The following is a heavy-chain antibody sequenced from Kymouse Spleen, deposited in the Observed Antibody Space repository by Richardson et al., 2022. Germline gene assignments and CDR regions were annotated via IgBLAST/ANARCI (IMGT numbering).Heavy chain of an antibody. CDR2: IYYSGST. CDR1: GGSISSSSYY. Sequence: QLQLQESGPGLVKPSETLSLTCTVSGGSISSSSYYWGWIRQPPGKGLEWIGSIYYSGSTYYNPSLKSRVTISVDTSKNQFSLKLSSVTAADTAVYYCARQDYYGSGSYYSYYYYYYGMDVWGQGTTVTVSS. V-gene: IGHV4-39*01. D-gene: IGHD3-10*01. CDR3: ARQDYYGSGSYYSYYYYYYGMDV. J-gene: IGHJ6*02.